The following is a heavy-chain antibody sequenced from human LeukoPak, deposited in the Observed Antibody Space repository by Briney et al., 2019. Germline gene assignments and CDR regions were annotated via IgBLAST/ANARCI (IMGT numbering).Heavy chain of an antibody. Sequence: SETLSLTCTVSGGSISSYYWSWIRQPPGKGLEWIGEINHSGSTNYNPSLKSRVTISVDTSKNQFSLKLSSVTAADTAVYYCASETLDYGDSAFGYWGQGTLVTASS. CDR2: INHSGST. CDR3: ASETLDYGDSAFGY. CDR1: GGSISSYY. V-gene: IGHV4-34*01. D-gene: IGHD4-17*01. J-gene: IGHJ4*02.